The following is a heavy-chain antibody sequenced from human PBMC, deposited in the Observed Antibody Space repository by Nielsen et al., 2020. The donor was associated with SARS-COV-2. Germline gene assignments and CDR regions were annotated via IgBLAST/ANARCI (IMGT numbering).Heavy chain of an antibody. V-gene: IGHV3-23*01. J-gene: IGHJ6*03. CDR3: TKIYGGNSELFYYYYMDV. CDR1: GFTFSSYA. Sequence: GESLKISCAASGFTFSSYAMSWVRQAPGKGLEWVSAISGSGGSTYYADSVKGRFTISRDNSKNTLYLQMNSLRAEDTAVYYCTKIYGGNSELFYYYYMDVWGKGTTVTVSS. D-gene: IGHD4-23*01. CDR2: ISGSGGST.